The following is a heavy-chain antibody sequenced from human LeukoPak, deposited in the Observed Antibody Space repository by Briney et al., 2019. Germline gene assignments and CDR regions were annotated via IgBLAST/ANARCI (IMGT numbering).Heavy chain of an antibody. V-gene: IGHV4-39*01. CDR2: IYSSGST. CDR1: GGSITSSSYY. D-gene: IGHD3-9*01. J-gene: IGHJ4*02. CDR3: ARQGYDILTGYYGICDY. Sequence: SETLSLTCTVSGGSITSSSYYWGWIRQPPGKGLEWIGSIYSSGSTYYNPSLKSRVTISVDTSKNQFSLKLSSVTAADTAVYYCARQGYDILTGYYGICDYWGQGTLVTVSS.